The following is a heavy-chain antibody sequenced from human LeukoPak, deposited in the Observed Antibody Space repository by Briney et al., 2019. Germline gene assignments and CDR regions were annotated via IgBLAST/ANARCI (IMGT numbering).Heavy chain of an antibody. D-gene: IGHD6-19*01. V-gene: IGHV4-39*01. CDR3: ARHKVESGWLSWSLNY. J-gene: IGHJ4*02. Sequence: SETLSLTCTASGGSISSSSYYWGWIRQPPGKGLEWIGSIYYSGSTHYNPSLKSRVTISVDTSKNQFSLKLSSVTAADTAVYYCARHKVESGWLSWSLNYWGQGTLVTVSS. CDR2: IYYSGST. CDR1: GGSISSSSYY.